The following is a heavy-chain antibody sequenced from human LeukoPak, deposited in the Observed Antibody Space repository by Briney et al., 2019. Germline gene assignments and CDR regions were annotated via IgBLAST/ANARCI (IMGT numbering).Heavy chain of an antibody. J-gene: IGHJ4*02. CDR1: GDSIRSYY. Sequence: PSETLSLTCTVSGDSIRSYYWSWIRQPPGKGLEWIGYIYYSGSTTYNPSLKSRVTRSVDTSKNQFSLKLTSVTAADTAVYFCARGSNSPDYWGQGTLVTVSS. V-gene: IGHV4-59*01. CDR2: IYYSGST. CDR3: ARGSNSPDY. D-gene: IGHD4-23*01.